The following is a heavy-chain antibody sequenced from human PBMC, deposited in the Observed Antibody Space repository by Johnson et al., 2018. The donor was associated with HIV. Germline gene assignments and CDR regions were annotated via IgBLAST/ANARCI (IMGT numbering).Heavy chain of an antibody. CDR1: GFTFSSYD. CDR2: IDTAGDT. D-gene: IGHD3-10*01. Sequence: VQLVESGGDLIQPGGSLRLSCAASGFTFSSYDMHWVRQTTGKGLEWVSVIDTAGDTYYAGSVKGRFTISRENAKKSLYLQMNSLRAGDTAVYYCARAGKWSGDAFDIWGQGTMVTVSS. CDR3: ARAGKWSGDAFDI. V-gene: IGHV3-13*01. J-gene: IGHJ3*02.